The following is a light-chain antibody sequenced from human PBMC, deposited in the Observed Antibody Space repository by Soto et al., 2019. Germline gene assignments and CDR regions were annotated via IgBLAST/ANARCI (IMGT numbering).Light chain of an antibody. CDR3: QQYYLTPAT. CDR1: QSLLYSNSKTY. J-gene: IGKJ1*01. V-gene: IGKV4-1*01. CDR2: WAS. Sequence: DIVLTQSPDSLAVSLGERATINCKSSQSLLYSNSKTYLAWYQQKPGQPPKLLIYWASTRESGVPDRFSGSGSGTDFTLTISSLQAEDVAVYYCQQYYLTPATFGQGTKVEIK.